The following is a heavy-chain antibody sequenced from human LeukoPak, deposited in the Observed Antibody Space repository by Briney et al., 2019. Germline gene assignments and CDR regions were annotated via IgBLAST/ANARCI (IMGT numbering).Heavy chain of an antibody. D-gene: IGHD3-22*01. CDR3: ARKLLHYDRNGPSFDY. V-gene: IGHV3-21*04. CDR2: ISGDSGTT. J-gene: IGHJ4*02. CDR1: GFTFSSYS. Sequence: GGSLRLSCAASGFTFSSYSMNWVRQGPGKGLEWVSAISGDSGTTLYTDSARGRFSISRDNSRNTLYLQLNSLRAEDTAVYYCARKLLHYDRNGPSFDYWGQGTLVTVSS.